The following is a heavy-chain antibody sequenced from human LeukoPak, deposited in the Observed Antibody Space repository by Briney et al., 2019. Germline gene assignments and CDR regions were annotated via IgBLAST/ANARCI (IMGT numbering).Heavy chain of an antibody. V-gene: IGHV3-21*01. CDR2: ISSSSSYI. D-gene: IGHD3-22*01. Sequence: PGGSLRLSCAASGFTFSSYSMNWVRQAPGKGLEWVSSISSSSSYIYYADSVKGRFTISRDNAKNSLYLQMNSLRAEDTAVYYCARMYYDSSGYYHFDYWGQGTLVTVSS. CDR1: GFTFSSYS. J-gene: IGHJ4*02. CDR3: ARMYYDSSGYYHFDY.